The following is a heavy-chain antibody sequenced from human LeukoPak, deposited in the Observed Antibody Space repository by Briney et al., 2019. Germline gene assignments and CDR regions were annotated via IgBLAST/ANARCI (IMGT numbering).Heavy chain of an antibody. D-gene: IGHD6-13*01. CDR1: GGSISSSSYY. V-gene: IGHV4-39*01. CDR3: ARTFEYSSSWYKFDY. J-gene: IGHJ4*02. CDR2: IYYSGST. Sequence: SETLSLTCTVSGGSISSSSYYWGWIRQPPGKGLEWIGSIYYSGSTYYNPSLKSRVTISVDTSKNQFSLRLSSVTAADTAVYYCARTFEYSSSWYKFDYWGQGTLVTVSS.